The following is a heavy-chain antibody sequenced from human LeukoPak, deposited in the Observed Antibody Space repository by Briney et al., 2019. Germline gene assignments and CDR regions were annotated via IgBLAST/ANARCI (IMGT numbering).Heavy chain of an antibody. D-gene: IGHD3-22*01. CDR2: ISAYNVNT. J-gene: IGHJ4*02. CDR1: GYTFTSYG. V-gene: IGHV1-18*01. Sequence: APVKVSCKASGYTFTSYGISWVRQAPGQGLEWMGWISAYNVNTNDAQKLQGRVTMTTGTSTTTAYMELRSLRSDDTAVYYCARVFQGYSNYFDYWGQGTLVTVSS. CDR3: ARVFQGYSNYFDY.